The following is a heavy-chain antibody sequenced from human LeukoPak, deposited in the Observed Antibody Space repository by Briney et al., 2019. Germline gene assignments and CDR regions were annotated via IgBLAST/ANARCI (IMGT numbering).Heavy chain of an antibody. CDR2: VSYRGST. D-gene: IGHD3-22*01. Sequence: SETLSLTCTVSGDSITSRNYYWGWSRQPPGKGLEWIGSVSYRGSTYYNPSLKSRVSVSVDTSKNQFSLKLTSVTAADTALYYCRGYDSSGNWLFDYWGQGTRVTVSS. CDR1: GDSITSRNYY. V-gene: IGHV4-39*01. J-gene: IGHJ4*02. CDR3: RGYDSSGNWLFDY.